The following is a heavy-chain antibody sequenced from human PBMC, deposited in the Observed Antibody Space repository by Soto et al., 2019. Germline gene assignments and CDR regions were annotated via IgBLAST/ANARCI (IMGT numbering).Heavy chain of an antibody. CDR2: INTDNGDT. J-gene: IGHJ4*02. CDR1: GYTFSTFG. Sequence: QVQLVQSGAEVKKPGASVRLSCKPSGYTFSTFGITWVRQAPGQGLEWMGWINTDNGDTNYAKNFQGRVTMTTDTSTNTAYMELRSLRYDDTGVYYCARVFTAAGTGAIDKWGQGTPVTVSS. V-gene: IGHV1-18*01. CDR3: ARVFTAAGTGAIDK. D-gene: IGHD6-13*01.